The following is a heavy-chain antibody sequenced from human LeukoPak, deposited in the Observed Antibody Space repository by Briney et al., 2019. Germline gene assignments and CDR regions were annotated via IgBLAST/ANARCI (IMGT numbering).Heavy chain of an antibody. V-gene: IGHV1-8*01. CDR2: MNPNSGNT. CDR3: ARGRYYYDSSGYYYYYYGMDA. D-gene: IGHD3-22*01. Sequence: ASVKVSCKASGYTFTSCDINWVRQATEQGLEWMGWMNPNSGNTGYAQKFQGRVTMTRNTSISTAYMELSSLRSEDTAVYYCARGRYYYDSSGYYYYYYGMDAWGQGTTVTVSS. J-gene: IGHJ6*02. CDR1: GYTFTSCD.